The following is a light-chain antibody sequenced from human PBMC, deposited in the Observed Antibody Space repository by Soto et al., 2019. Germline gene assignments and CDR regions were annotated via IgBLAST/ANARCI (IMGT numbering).Light chain of an antibody. Sequence: QSALTQPPSASGSPGQSVSISCTGTSSDVGGHNYVSWYQQHPGKAPKLMIYEVTKRPSGVPDRFSGSKSGNTASLTVSGLQAEDEADYYCSSYAGRNTLVFGGGTQLTVL. J-gene: IGLJ2*01. CDR2: EVT. CDR3: SSYAGRNTLV. V-gene: IGLV2-8*01. CDR1: SSDVGGHNY.